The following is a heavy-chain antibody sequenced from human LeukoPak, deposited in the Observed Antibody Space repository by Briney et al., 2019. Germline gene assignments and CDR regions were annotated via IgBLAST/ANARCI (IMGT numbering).Heavy chain of an antibody. CDR2: IKQDGSEK. CDR3: ARDGFGTGSN. V-gene: IGHV3-7*03. J-gene: IGHJ4*02. CDR1: GLTFSNYW. D-gene: IGHD3-16*01. Sequence: GGSLRLSCAASGLTFSNYWMDWVRQAPGKGLKWVANIKQDGSEKNYVDSVKGRFIIPRDNAKNSLYLQMNTLRADDTAVYYCARDGFGTGSNWGQGTLVTVSS.